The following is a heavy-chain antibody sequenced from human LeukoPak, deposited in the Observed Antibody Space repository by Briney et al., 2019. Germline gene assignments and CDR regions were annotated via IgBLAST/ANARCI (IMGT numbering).Heavy chain of an antibody. J-gene: IGHJ4*02. CDR2: ISGDGATT. V-gene: IGHV3-43*02. CDR1: GCTFDDYA. D-gene: IGHD1-14*01. Sequence: GGSLRLSCAVSGCTFDDYAMHWVRQAPGKGLEWVSLISGDGATTYYADSVKGRFTISRDNSKNSLYLQMNSLRTEDTALYYCAKTPPSYGRWGQGTLVTVSS. CDR3: AKTPPSYGR.